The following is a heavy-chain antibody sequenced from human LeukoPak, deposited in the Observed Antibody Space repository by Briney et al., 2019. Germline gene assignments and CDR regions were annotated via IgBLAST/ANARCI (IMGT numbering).Heavy chain of an antibody. Sequence: ASVKVSCKASGGTFSSYAISWVRQAPGQGLEWMGVIIPIFGTADYAQKCQGRVTITTDESTSTAYMELSSLRSEDTAVYYFATYYYDSSGYYREYYFDYWGQGTLVTV. V-gene: IGHV1-69*05. CDR1: GGTFSSYA. J-gene: IGHJ4*02. CDR2: IIPIFGTA. D-gene: IGHD3-22*01. CDR3: ATYYYDSSGYYREYYFDY.